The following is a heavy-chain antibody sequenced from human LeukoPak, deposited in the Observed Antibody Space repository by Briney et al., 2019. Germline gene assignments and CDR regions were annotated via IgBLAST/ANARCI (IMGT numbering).Heavy chain of an antibody. V-gene: IGHV4-59*01. Sequence: SETLSLTCTVSGGSINSYYWSWIRQPPGKGLEWIGYIYYTGSTNYNPSLKSRVTISVDTSKNQFSLKLSSVTAADTAVYYCARRYGSGSYYHYPFDYWGQGTLVIVSS. J-gene: IGHJ4*02. CDR2: IYYTGST. CDR3: ARRYGSGSYYHYPFDY. CDR1: GGSINSYY. D-gene: IGHD3-10*01.